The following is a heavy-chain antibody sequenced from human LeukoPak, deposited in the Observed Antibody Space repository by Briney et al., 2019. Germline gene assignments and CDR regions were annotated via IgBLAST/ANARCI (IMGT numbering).Heavy chain of an antibody. V-gene: IGHV4-39*01. CDR3: ARRLRYFDWLYDDY. Sequence: SETLSLTCTVSGGSISSSSYYWGWIRQPPGKGLEWIGCIYYSGSTYYNPSLKSRVTISVDTSKNQFSLKLSSVTAADTAVYYCARRLRYFDWLYDDYWGQGTLVTVSS. CDR2: IYYSGST. CDR1: GGSISSSSYY. D-gene: IGHD3-9*01. J-gene: IGHJ4*02.